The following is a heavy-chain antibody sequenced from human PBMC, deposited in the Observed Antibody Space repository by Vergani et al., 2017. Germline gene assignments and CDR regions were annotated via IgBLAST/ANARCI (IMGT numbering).Heavy chain of an antibody. D-gene: IGHD2-2*01. J-gene: IGHJ6*03. V-gene: IGHV3-48*01. CDR3: ARENKGYCRSTSCFRYYYYYYMDV. CDR1: GFTFSSYS. Sequence: EVQLVESGGGLVQPGGSLRLSCAASGFTFSSYSMNWVRQAPGKGLEWVSYISSSSSTIYYADSVKGRFTISRDNAKNSLYLQMNSLRAEDTAVYYCARENKGYCRSTSCFRYYYYYYMDVWGKGTTVTVSS. CDR2: ISSSSSTI.